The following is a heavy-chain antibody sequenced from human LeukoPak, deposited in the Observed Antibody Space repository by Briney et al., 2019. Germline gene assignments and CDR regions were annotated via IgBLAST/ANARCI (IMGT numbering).Heavy chain of an antibody. CDR1: GFTFSSYA. D-gene: IGHD3-22*01. Sequence: GGSLRLSCAASGFTFSSYAMSWVRQAPGKGLEWVSAISGSGGSTYYADSVKGRFTIFRDNSKNTLYLQMNSLRAEDTAVYYCAKDHRHYYDSSGYYRGGFDYWGQGTLVTVSS. CDR3: AKDHRHYYDSSGYYRGGFDY. J-gene: IGHJ4*02. CDR2: ISGSGGST. V-gene: IGHV3-23*01.